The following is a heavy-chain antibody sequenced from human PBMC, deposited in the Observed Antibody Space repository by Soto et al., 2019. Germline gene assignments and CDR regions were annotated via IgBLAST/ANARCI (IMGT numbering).Heavy chain of an antibody. Sequence: EVQLVQSGAEVKKPGESLRISCKGSGYSFTSYWISWVRQMPGKGLEWMGRIDPSDSYTNYSPSFQGHVTISADKSISTAYLQWSSLKASDTAMYYCARLAMWSRYSSGGFDFWGQGTLVTVSS. CDR1: GYSFTSYW. D-gene: IGHD6-19*01. V-gene: IGHV5-10-1*01. CDR3: ARLAMWSRYSSGGFDF. J-gene: IGHJ4*02. CDR2: IDPSDSYT.